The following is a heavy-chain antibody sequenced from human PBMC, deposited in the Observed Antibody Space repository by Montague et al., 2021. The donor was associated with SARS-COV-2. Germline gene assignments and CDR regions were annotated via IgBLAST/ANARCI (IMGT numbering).Heavy chain of an antibody. CDR2: IDWDDDK. Sequence: PALVKPTQTLTLTCTLSGFSLSTSGMRASWIRQPPGKALEWLARIDWDDDKFYSTSLKTRLTISKDTSKNQVVLTMTNMDPVDTATYYCARSYYDISTNYYDAFDIWGQGTMVTVSS. CDR3: ARSYYDISTNYYDAFDI. CDR1: GFSLSTSGMR. V-gene: IGHV2-70*04. J-gene: IGHJ3*02. D-gene: IGHD3-9*01.